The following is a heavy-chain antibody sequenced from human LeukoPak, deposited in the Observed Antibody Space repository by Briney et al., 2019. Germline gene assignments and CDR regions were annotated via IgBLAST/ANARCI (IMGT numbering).Heavy chain of an antibody. Sequence: GASVKVSCKASGYTFTSYGISWVRQAPGQGLEWMGWISAYNGNTNYAQKLQGRVTMTTDTSTSTAYMELRSLRSDDTAVYYCARVLLGYCSSTSCYTSDYWGQGTLVTVSS. CDR2: ISAYNGNT. CDR3: ARVLLGYCSSTSCYTSDY. D-gene: IGHD2-2*02. J-gene: IGHJ4*02. V-gene: IGHV1-18*01. CDR1: GYTFTSYG.